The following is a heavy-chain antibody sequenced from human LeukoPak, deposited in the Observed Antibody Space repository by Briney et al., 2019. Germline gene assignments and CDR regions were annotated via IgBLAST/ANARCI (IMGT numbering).Heavy chain of an antibody. D-gene: IGHD2-15*01. Sequence: PGGSLRLSCAASGFTFSNYWMHWVRQAPGKGLVWVSRMNSDGSSTSYADSVKGRFTISRDNAKNTLYLQMNSLRAEDTAVYYCAGSADIWGQGTMVTVSS. CDR3: AGSADI. J-gene: IGHJ3*02. CDR2: MNSDGSST. V-gene: IGHV3-74*01. CDR1: GFTFSNYW.